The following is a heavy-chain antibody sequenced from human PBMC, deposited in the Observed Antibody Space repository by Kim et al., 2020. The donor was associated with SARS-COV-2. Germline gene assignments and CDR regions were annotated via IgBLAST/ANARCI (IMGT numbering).Heavy chain of an antibody. CDR3: VKGLWTGYYSYD. D-gene: IGHD3-3*01. CDR2: ISGGGDTT. J-gene: IGHJ4*02. Sequence: GGSLRLSCAASGFTFANYAMSWVRQAPGKGLEWVSAISGGGDTTYYADSVKGRFTISRDNSKNTLYLHMYSLNAGDTAIYYCVKGLWTGYYSYDWGQGTLVTVSS. CDR1: GFTFANYA. V-gene: IGHV3-23*01.